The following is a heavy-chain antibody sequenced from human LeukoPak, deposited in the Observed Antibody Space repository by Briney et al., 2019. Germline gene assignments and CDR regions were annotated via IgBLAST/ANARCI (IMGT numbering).Heavy chain of an antibody. CDR2: TYYRSKLYN. CDR3: AKIVGVTIDV. Sequence: SQTLSLTCALSGDIFSSNSAAWHWTRQSPSRGLEWLGRTYYRSKLYNDYAVSVKSRVTINPDTSKNQYSLQLNSVTPEDTAVYYCAKIVGVTIDVWGQGTLVTGSS. CDR1: GDIFSSNSAA. V-gene: IGHV6-1*01. J-gene: IGHJ4*02. D-gene: IGHD1-26*01.